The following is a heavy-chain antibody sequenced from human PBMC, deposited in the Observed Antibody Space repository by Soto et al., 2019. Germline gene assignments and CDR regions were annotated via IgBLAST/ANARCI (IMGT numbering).Heavy chain of an antibody. CDR2: ISAYNGNT. Sequence: ASVKLSCKASGYTFTSYGISWVRQAPGQGLERMGWISAYNGNTNYAQKLQGRVTMTTDTSTSTAYMELRSLRSDDTAVYYCASDLETHRYCSGGSCYWFDPWGQGTLVTVSS. V-gene: IGHV1-18*01. J-gene: IGHJ5*02. CDR1: GYTFTSYG. D-gene: IGHD2-15*01. CDR3: ASDLETHRYCSGGSCYWFDP.